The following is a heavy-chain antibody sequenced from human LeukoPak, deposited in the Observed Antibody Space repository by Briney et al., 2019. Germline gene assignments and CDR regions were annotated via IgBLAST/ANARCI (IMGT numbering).Heavy chain of an antibody. Sequence: GGSLRLSCAVSGFTISSYWMTWVRQAPGEGLEWVANIKQDESEKYYVESVKGRFTISRDNAKNSLYLQMNSLRAEDTAVYYCARDGDILTGHFNYWGQGTLVTVSS. D-gene: IGHD3-9*01. CDR2: IKQDESEK. V-gene: IGHV3-7*03. CDR3: ARDGDILTGHFNY. J-gene: IGHJ4*02. CDR1: GFTISSYW.